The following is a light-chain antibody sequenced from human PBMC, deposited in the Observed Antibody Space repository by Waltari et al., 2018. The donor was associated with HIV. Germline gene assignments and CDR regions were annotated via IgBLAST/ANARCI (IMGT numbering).Light chain of an antibody. V-gene: IGKV3-11*01. Sequence: EIVLTQSPATLSLSPGERATLSCRASQRVSSYLAWYQQKPGQAPRLLIYDASNRATGIPARFSGSGSGTDFTLTISSLEPEDFAVYYCQQRSNWPPLTVGGGTKVEIK. J-gene: IGKJ4*01. CDR3: QQRSNWPPLT. CDR1: QRVSSY. CDR2: DAS.